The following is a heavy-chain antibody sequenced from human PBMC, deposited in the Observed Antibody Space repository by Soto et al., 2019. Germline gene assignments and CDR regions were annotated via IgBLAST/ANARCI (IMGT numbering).Heavy chain of an antibody. D-gene: IGHD3-10*01. CDR2: INHSGST. CDR1: GGSFSGYY. J-gene: IGHJ4*02. CDR3: ASYMVRGVITPYGY. Sequence: SETLSLTCAVYGGSFSGYYWSWIRQPPGKGLEWIGEINHSGSTNYNPSLKSRVTISVDTSKNQFSLKLSSVTAADTAVYYCASYMVRGVITPYGYWGQGTLVTVSS. V-gene: IGHV4-34*01.